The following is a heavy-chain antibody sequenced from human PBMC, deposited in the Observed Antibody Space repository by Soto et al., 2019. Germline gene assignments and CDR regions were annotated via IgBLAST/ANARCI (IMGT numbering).Heavy chain of an antibody. CDR3: ARDFSIAAAGTSDY. CDR2: ISYDGSNK. V-gene: IGHV3-30-3*01. Sequence: GGSLRLSCAASGFTFSSYAMHWVRQAPGKGLEWVAVISYDGSNKYYADSVKGRFTISRDNSKDTLYLQMNSLRAEDTAVYYCARDFSIAAAGTSDYWGQGTLVTVSS. D-gene: IGHD6-13*01. J-gene: IGHJ4*02. CDR1: GFTFSSYA.